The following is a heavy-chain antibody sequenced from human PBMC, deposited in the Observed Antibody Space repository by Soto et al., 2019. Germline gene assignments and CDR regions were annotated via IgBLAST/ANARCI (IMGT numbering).Heavy chain of an antibody. D-gene: IGHD5-18*01. CDR1: GYTLTELS. CDR2: FDPEDGET. V-gene: IGHV1-24*01. J-gene: IGHJ4*02. Sequence: EASVKVSCKVSGYTLTELSMHRVRQAPGKGLEWMGGFDPEDGETIYAQKFQGRVTMTEDTSTDTAYMELSSLRSEDTAVYYCATDRHSYGFFDYWGQGTLVTVSS. CDR3: ATDRHSYGFFDY.